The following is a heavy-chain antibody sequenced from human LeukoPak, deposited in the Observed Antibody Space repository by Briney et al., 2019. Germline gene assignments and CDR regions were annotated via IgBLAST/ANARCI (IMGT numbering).Heavy chain of an antibody. V-gene: IGHV3-7*03. J-gene: IGHJ4*02. D-gene: IGHD6-19*01. Sequence: QSGGSLRLSCVASGFMFGDYVMTWVRQAPGKGLEWVATIMEDGRETFYDDSVKGRFTVSRDNAKNSLFLQMNSLRAEDTAVYYCAKVLGLPVAGVEYYFDYWGQGTLVTVSS. CDR3: AKVLGLPVAGVEYYFDY. CDR2: IMEDGRET. CDR1: GFMFGDYV.